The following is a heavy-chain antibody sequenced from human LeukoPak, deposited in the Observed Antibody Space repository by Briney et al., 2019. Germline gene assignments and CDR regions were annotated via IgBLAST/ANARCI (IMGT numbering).Heavy chain of an antibody. CDR2: INPNSGGT. D-gene: IGHD2-2*01. CDR1: GYTFTGYY. Sequence: ASVKVSCKASGYTFTGYYMHWVRQAPGQGLEWMGWINPNSGGTNYAQKFQGWVTITRDTSISTPYLELSRLRSDDTAVYYCARGRNIVVVPAARKMDTAIIPDFDYWGQGTLVTVSS. CDR3: ARGRNIVVVPAARKMDTAIIPDFDY. V-gene: IGHV1-2*04. J-gene: IGHJ4*02.